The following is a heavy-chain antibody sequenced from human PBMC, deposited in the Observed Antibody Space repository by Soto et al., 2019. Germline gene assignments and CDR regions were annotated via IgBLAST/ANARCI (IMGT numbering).Heavy chain of an antibody. Sequence: GGSLRLSCAASGFTFSSYWMSWVRQAPGKGLEWVANIKQDGSEKYYVDSVKGRFTISRDNAKNSLYLQVNSLRAEDTAVYYCARDKQRDFWSGYYRYYYYGMDVWGQGTTVTVSS. D-gene: IGHD3-3*01. J-gene: IGHJ6*02. CDR2: IKQDGSEK. CDR1: GFTFSSYW. V-gene: IGHV3-7*01. CDR3: ARDKQRDFWSGYYRYYYYGMDV.